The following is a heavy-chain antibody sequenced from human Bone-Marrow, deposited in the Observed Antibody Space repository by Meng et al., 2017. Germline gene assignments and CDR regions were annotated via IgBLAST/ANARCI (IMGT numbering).Heavy chain of an antibody. Sequence: SETLSLTCTVSGYSISSGYYWGWIRQPPGKGLEWIGSIYHSGSTYYNPSLKSRVTISVDTSKNQFSLKLSSVTAADTAVYYCARGGAAGYYDSSGYLYYFDYWGQGTLVTVSS. J-gene: IGHJ4*02. V-gene: IGHV4-38-2*02. CDR2: IYHSGST. CDR1: GYSISSGYY. CDR3: ARGGAAGYYDSSGYLYYFDY. D-gene: IGHD3-22*01.